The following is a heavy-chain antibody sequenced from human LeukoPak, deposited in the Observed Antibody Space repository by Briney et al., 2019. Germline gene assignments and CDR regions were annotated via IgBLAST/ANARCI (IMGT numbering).Heavy chain of an antibody. J-gene: IGHJ6*03. CDR1: GGSISSSTYY. Sequence: SETLSLTCTVSGGSISSSTYYWGWIRQPPGKGLDWIGSIYYSGGTYHNPSLKSRVTISVDTSKNQFSLKLSSVTAADTAVYYCARHRWRTSMDVWGKGTTVTVSS. CDR2: IYYSGGT. CDR3: ARHRWRTSMDV. V-gene: IGHV4-39*01. D-gene: IGHD2-15*01.